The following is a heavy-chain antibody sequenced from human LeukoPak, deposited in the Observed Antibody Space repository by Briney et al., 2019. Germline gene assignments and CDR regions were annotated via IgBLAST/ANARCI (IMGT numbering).Heavy chain of an antibody. J-gene: IGHJ4*02. V-gene: IGHV3-23*01. D-gene: IGHD4-17*01. CDR1: GFAFSNYA. Sequence: GGSLRLSCAASGFAFSNYAMSWVRQAPGKGLEWVSAINGGGGRTYYADSVKGRFTISRDNSKNTVYLQMNSLRAEDTAIYYCAKDGTDYGDYGFDSWGQGTLVTVSS. CDR2: INGGGGRT. CDR3: AKDGTDYGDYGFDS.